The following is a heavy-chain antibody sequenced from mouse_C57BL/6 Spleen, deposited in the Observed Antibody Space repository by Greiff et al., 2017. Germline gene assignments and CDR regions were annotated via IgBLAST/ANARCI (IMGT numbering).Heavy chain of an antibody. D-gene: IGHD6-1*01. CDR1: GFTFSDYG. V-gene: IGHV5-17*01. J-gene: IGHJ4*01. Sequence: VQLQQSGGGLVKPGGSLKLSCAASGFTFSDYGMHWVRQAPEKGLEWVAYISSGSSTIYYADTVKGRFPISRDNAKNTLFLQMTSTMSEDTAMYYGARALAFSSCYAMDYWGQGTSVTVSS. CDR2: ISSGSSTI. CDR3: ARALAFSSCYAMDY.